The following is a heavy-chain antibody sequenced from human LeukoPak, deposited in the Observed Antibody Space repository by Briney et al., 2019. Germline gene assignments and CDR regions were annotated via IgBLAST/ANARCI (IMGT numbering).Heavy chain of an antibody. D-gene: IGHD2-15*01. CDR1: GVSISSSNYS. J-gene: IGHJ5*02. CDR3: ARLDGYCSGGSCYSVSFVDP. V-gene: IGHV4-39*01. CDR2: IYYSGST. Sequence: SETLSLTCTVSGVSISSSNYSWGWIRQPPGKGLEWIGSIYYSGSTYYNPSLNSRVTISVDTSKNQFSLKLSPVTAADTAVYYCARLDGYCSGGSCYSVSFVDPWGQGTLVSVPS.